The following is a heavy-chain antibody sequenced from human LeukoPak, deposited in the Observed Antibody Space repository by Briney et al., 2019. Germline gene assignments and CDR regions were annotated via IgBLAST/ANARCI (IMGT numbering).Heavy chain of an antibody. D-gene: IGHD6-13*01. CDR2: LYYIGST. CDR3: ARAGIAAAGSLYYFDS. CDR1: GGSISSYY. J-gene: IGHJ4*02. Sequence: SETPSLTCTVSGGSISSYYWSWIRQPPGKGLEWIGYLYYIGSTNYNPSLKSRATISEDTSKNQFSLRLNSVTAADTAIYYCARAGIAAAGSLYYFDSWGQGTLVTVSS. V-gene: IGHV4-59*01.